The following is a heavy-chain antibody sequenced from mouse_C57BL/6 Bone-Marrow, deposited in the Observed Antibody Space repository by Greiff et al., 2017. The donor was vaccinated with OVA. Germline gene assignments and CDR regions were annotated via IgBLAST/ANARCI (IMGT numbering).Heavy chain of an antibody. J-gene: IGHJ2*01. D-gene: IGHD5-1*01. Sequence: QVQLQQPGAELVRPGSSVKLSCKASGYTFTSYWMHWVKQRPIQGLEWIGNIDPSDSDTHYNQKFKDKATLTVDKSSSTAYMQLSSLTSEDSAVYYCSRCPSSNYFDYWGQGTTLTVSS. CDR2: IDPSDSDT. CDR1: GYTFTSYW. V-gene: IGHV1-52*01. CDR3: SRCPSSNYFDY.